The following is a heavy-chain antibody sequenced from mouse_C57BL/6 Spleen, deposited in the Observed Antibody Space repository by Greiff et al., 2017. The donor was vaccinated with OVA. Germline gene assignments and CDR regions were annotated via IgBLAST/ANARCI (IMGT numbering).Heavy chain of an antibody. V-gene: IGHV2-9-1*01. CDR2: IWTGGGS. J-gene: IGHJ4*01. CDR1: GFSLTSYA. D-gene: IGHD4-1*02. Sequence: VQRVESGPGLVAPSQSLSITCTVSGFSLTSYAISWVRQPPGKGLEWLGAIWTGGGSNYNSALKSRLSISKDNSKSQVFLKMNSLQTDDTARYYCARNSQLGYAMDYWGQGTSVTGSS. CDR3: ARNSQLGYAMDY.